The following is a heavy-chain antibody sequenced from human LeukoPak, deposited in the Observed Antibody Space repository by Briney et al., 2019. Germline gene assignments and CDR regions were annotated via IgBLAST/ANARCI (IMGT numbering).Heavy chain of an antibody. Sequence: PSETLSLTCTVSGGSISSYYWSWIRQPPGKGLEWIGYIYYGGSTNYNPSLKSRVTISVDTSKNQFSLKLSSVTAADTAVYYCARFQMATINFDYWGQGTLVTVSS. CDR2: IYYGGST. V-gene: IGHV4-59*01. D-gene: IGHD5-24*01. CDR3: ARFQMATINFDY. J-gene: IGHJ4*02. CDR1: GGSISSYY.